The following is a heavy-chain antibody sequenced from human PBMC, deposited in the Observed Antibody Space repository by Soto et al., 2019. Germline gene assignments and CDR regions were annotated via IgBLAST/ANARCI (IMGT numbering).Heavy chain of an antibody. V-gene: IGHV4-61*01. D-gene: IGHD2-2*01. CDR1: GEALGSGQSY. CDR2: TFVTGAT. J-gene: IGHJ6*02. Sequence: QVQLQESGPGLVKSSETLSLICFVSGEALGSGQSYWNWIRQAPGKGLERIGQTFVTGATKYSASLRNRVTMSVDTSKSQISLTLTSVTAADSDTYFCERGRSDRDGSSFGTRMDVWDQGTTVTVSS. CDR3: ERGRSDRDGSSFGTRMDV.